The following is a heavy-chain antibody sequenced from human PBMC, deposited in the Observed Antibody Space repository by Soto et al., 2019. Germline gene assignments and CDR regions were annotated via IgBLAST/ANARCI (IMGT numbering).Heavy chain of an antibody. Sequence: LRLSCAASGFTFSSYWMHWVRQVPEKGLVWVSRINSDGSITNYADAVKGRFTISRDNVKNTLYLQMNSLRAEDTAVYYCVRYPRSVGGSYRPDYWGQGTLVTVSS. CDR2: INSDGSIT. V-gene: IGHV3-74*01. CDR1: GFTFSSYW. D-gene: IGHD3-16*02. J-gene: IGHJ4*02. CDR3: VRYPRSVGGSYRPDY.